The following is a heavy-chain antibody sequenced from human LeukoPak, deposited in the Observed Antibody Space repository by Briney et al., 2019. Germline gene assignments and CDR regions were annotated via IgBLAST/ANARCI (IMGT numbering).Heavy chain of an antibody. CDR2: IYYSGST. Sequence: PSETLSLTCTDSGGSISSGDYYWTWIRQPPGKGLEWIGYIYYSGSTHYNPSLKSRVSISVDTAKNQFSLNLSSVTAADTAVYYCARDQNKYDSSGYYYYQYGMDVWGQGTTVTVSS. V-gene: IGHV4-30-4*01. J-gene: IGHJ6*02. CDR1: GGSISSGDYY. D-gene: IGHD3-22*01. CDR3: ARDQNKYDSSGYYYYQYGMDV.